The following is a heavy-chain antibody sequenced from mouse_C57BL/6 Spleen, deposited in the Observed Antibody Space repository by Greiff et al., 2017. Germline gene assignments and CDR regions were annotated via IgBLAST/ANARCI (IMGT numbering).Heavy chain of an antibody. CDR3: GGRRTVYDYDDAMDY. Sequence: QVQLQQSGAELAKPGASVKLSCKASGYTFTSYWMHWVKQRPGQGLEWIGYINPSSGYTKYNQKFKDKATLTADKSSSTAYMQRSSLTYEDAAVYYCGGRRTVYDYDDAMDYWGQGTSVTVSS. CDR1: GYTFTSYW. V-gene: IGHV1-7*01. J-gene: IGHJ4*01. D-gene: IGHD2-4*01. CDR2: INPSSGYT.